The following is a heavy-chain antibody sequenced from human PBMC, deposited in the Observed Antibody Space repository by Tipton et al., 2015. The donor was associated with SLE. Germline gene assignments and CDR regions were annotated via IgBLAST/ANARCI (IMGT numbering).Heavy chain of an antibody. J-gene: IGHJ6*03. V-gene: IGHV4-38-2*01. CDR3: ARGVSGYFSYCYMDV. Sequence: TLSLTCAVSGFSISSGYYWGWIRQPPGEGLEWIGSIHHSGNTYFNPSLKSRVTMSIDTSRNEVFLRLTSVTAADTAAYYCARGVSGYFSYCYMDVWGKGTTVTISS. D-gene: IGHD3-16*01. CDR1: GFSISSGYY. CDR2: IHHSGNT.